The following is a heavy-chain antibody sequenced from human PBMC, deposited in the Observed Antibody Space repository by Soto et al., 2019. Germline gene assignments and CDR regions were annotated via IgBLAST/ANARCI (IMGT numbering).Heavy chain of an antibody. V-gene: IGHV4-31*03. CDR2: IYYSGST. D-gene: IGHD4-17*01. J-gene: IGHJ6*02. Sequence: KSSETLSLTCTVSGGSISSGGYYWSWIRQHPGKGLEWIGYIYYSGSTYYNPSLKSRVTISVDTSKNQFSLKLSSVTAADTAVYYCASSWGGDYGYYYYYYGMDVWGQGTTVTVSS. CDR1: GGSISSGGYY. CDR3: ASSWGGDYGYYYYYYGMDV.